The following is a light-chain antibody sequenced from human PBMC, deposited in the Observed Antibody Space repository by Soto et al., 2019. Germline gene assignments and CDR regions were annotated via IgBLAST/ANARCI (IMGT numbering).Light chain of an antibody. V-gene: IGKV3-15*01. J-gene: IGKJ4*01. CDR3: QQYNNWPPLT. CDR2: GAS. Sequence: EIVITQSPATLSVSPGERATLSCRASQSVSSNLAWYQQKPGQAPRLLIYGASTRATGIPARFSGSGSGTEFTLTISSLQSEAFAVYYCQQYNNWPPLTFGGGTKVEIK. CDR1: QSVSSN.